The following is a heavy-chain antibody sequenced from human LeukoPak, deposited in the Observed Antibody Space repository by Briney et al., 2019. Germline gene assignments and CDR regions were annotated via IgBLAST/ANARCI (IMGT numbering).Heavy chain of an antibody. Sequence: SQTLSLTCAVSGGSISSGGYSWSWIRQPPGKGLEWIGYIYHSGSTYYNPSLKSRVTISVDRSKNQFSLKLSPATAADTAVYYCASGYDDYYYGMDVWGQGTTVTVSS. V-gene: IGHV4-30-2*01. CDR2: IYHSGST. J-gene: IGHJ6*02. D-gene: IGHD5-12*01. CDR1: GGSISSGGYS. CDR3: ASGYDDYYYGMDV.